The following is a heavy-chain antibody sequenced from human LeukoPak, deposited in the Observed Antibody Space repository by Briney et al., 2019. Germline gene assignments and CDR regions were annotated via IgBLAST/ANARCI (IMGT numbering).Heavy chain of an antibody. CDR2: IKSKTDGGTT. J-gene: IGHJ4*02. V-gene: IGHV3-15*01. Sequence: PGGSLRLSCAASGFTFDDYAMNWVRQAPGKGLEWVGHIKSKTDGGTTDYAAPVKGRFSISRDDSSNTVYLQMNSLKTEDTAVYYCNTALLGATSYWGQGALVTVSS. CDR3: NTALLGATSY. CDR1: GFTFDDYA. D-gene: IGHD1-26*01.